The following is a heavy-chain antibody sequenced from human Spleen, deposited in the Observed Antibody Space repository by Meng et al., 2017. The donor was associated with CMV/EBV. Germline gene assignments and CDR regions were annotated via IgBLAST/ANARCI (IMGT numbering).Heavy chain of an antibody. J-gene: IGHJ4*02. CDR2: IKPGGGST. V-gene: IGHV1-46*01. CDR1: GYTFTSYY. D-gene: IGHD6-19*01. CDR3: ARDQIAVSGLSYYFDF. Sequence: ASVKVSCKASGYTFTSYYIHWVRQAPGHGLEWMGMIKPGGGSTTYAQKFQGRVTLTRDMSASTVYMELSSLRSEDTAVYYCARDQIAVSGLSYYFDFWGQGTLVTVSS.